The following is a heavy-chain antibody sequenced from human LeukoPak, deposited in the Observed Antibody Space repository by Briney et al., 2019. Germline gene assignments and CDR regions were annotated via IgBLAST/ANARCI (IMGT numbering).Heavy chain of an antibody. CDR2: IYWDDDK. CDR3: AHLYDSSGYYFPLSGYYFDY. CDR1: GFSLSTSGVG. D-gene: IGHD3-22*01. Sequence: SGPTLVNPTQTLTLTCTFSGFSLSTSGVGVGWIRQPPGKALEWLALIYWDDDKRYSPSLKSRLTITKDTSKNQVVLTMTNMAPVDTATYYCAHLYDSSGYYFPLSGYYFDYWGQGTLVTVSS. V-gene: IGHV2-5*02. J-gene: IGHJ4*02.